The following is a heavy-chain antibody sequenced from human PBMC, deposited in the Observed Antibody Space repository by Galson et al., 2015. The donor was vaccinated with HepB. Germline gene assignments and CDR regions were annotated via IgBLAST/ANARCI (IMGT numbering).Heavy chain of an antibody. Sequence: SVKVSCKASGYTFTTYAIHWVRQAPGQRLEWMGWINAGNGNTESSQKFQDRVTITKYASATTAYLELRSLTSADTAIYYCARGADNIDYWGQGTLVTVSS. D-gene: IGHD1-14*01. V-gene: IGHV1-3*01. J-gene: IGHJ4*02. CDR3: ARGADNIDY. CDR2: INAGNGNT. CDR1: GYTFTTYA.